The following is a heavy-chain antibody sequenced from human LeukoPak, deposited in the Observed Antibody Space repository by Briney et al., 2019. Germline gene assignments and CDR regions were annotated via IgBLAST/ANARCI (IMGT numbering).Heavy chain of an antibody. D-gene: IGHD3-10*01. CDR1: GFTFSNSF. CDR3: SGGGSITVAGY. Sequence: PGGSLRLSCAASGFTFSNSFMHWVRQAPGKGLVWVSRINSDASSTNYADSVKGRFTISRDNAKNTLFLQMNSLRVEDSAVYYCSGGGSITVAGYWGQGTLVTVSS. V-gene: IGHV3-74*01. J-gene: IGHJ4*02. CDR2: INSDASST.